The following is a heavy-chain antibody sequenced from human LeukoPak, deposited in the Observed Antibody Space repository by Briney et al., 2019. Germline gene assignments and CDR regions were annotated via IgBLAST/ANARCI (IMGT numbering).Heavy chain of an antibody. Sequence: ASVKVSCKASGYTFTSYAMHWVRQARGQRGEWRGWINAGNGNRKYSQKFQGRVTITRDTSASTAYMELNSLRSDDTAVYYCATDPGEIVPAAKGPRGDYCYGMDVWGQGTTVTVSS. V-gene: IGHV1-3*01. CDR2: INAGNGNR. CDR3: ATDPGEIVPAAKGPRGDYCYGMDV. J-gene: IGHJ6*02. CDR1: GYTFTSYA. D-gene: IGHD2-2*01.